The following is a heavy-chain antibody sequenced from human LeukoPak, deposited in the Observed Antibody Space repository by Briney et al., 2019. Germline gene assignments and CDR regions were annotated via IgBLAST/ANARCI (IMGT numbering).Heavy chain of an antibody. D-gene: IGHD3-3*01. V-gene: IGHV4-59*01. J-gene: IGHJ3*02. CDR1: GGSISTYY. Sequence: PSETLSLTCTVTGGSISTYYWSWIRQPPGEGLEWIGYIYNSESTNYNPSLKSRVTISGDTSKNQFSLRLRSVTAADTAVYYCARDKVLLRFLEWPDAFDIWGQGTMATVSS. CDR2: IYNSEST. CDR3: ARDKVLLRFLEWPDAFDI.